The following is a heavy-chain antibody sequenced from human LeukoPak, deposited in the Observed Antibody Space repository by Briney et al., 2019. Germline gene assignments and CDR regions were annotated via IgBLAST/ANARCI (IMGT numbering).Heavy chain of an antibody. CDR2: ISTDKGNT. CDR3: ARESFCRGGSCSYGMGV. D-gene: IGHD2-15*01. J-gene: IGHJ6*02. V-gene: IGHV1-18*01. CDR1: GYTFTSFG. Sequence: ASVKVSCKASGYTFTSFGISWVRQAPGQGLEWRGWISTDKGNTNYAQKFQGRVTMSKDTSTSTAYMELRRLSSDDTAVYSCARESFCRGGSCSYGMGVWGQGTTVTVSS.